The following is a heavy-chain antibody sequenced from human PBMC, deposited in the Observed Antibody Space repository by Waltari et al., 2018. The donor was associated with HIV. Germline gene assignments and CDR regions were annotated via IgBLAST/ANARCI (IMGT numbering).Heavy chain of an antibody. CDR1: GFTFRSSW. V-gene: IGHV3-74*01. D-gene: IGHD4-17*01. CDR3: ARENTMTYYDALDI. Sequence: EVQLVESGGGLVQPGGSLRLSCAASGFTFRSSWRHWVRQAPGKGLLWVSCISSDGSTTNYADSVKGRLTISRDNAKNTLYLQMNSLRADDTAVYYCARENTMTYYDALDIWGQGTMVTVSS. J-gene: IGHJ3*02. CDR2: ISSDGSTT.